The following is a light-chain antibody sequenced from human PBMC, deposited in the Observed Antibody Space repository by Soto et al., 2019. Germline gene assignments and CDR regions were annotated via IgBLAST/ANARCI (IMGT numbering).Light chain of an antibody. Sequence: EMVLTRSPGTRSLSPGEGATLSCGTSQTVPSIYFAWYQQKPGQAPRLLIYGASSRATGIPDRFSGSGSGTDFTLTISRLEPEDFAVYYCQQYGSAPITFGQGTRLEIK. CDR3: QQYGSAPIT. CDR2: GAS. V-gene: IGKV3-20*01. CDR1: QTVPSIY. J-gene: IGKJ5*01.